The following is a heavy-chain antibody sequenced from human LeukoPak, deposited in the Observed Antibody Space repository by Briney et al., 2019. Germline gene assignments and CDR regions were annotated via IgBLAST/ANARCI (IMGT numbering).Heavy chain of an antibody. V-gene: IGHV4-38-2*02. CDR3: ARLLRVGYCSTTTCNWFDP. D-gene: IGHD2-2*03. CDR1: GYSFSSGFY. Sequence: SETLSLTCSVSGYSFSSGFYWGWIRQPPGKGLEWIGSIFHTGSTYYNPSLKSRVTISVDTSKNQFSLKLSSVTAADTAVYYCARLLRVGYCSTTTCNWFDPWGQGTLVTVSS. J-gene: IGHJ5*02. CDR2: IFHTGST.